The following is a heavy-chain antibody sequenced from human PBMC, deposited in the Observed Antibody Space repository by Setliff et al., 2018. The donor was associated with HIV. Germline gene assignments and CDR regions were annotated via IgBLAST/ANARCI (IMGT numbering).Heavy chain of an antibody. J-gene: IGHJ4*02. CDR2: INHSGST. CDR1: GGSFTDYY. CDR3: ARSVDTTLVPAYYFDY. V-gene: IGHV4-34*01. Sequence: SETLSLTCAVFGGSFTDYYWIWIRQPPGKGLEWIGEINHSGSTHYNPSLKSRFIISIDTSKNQFSLKLSSVTAADTAVYYCARSVDTTLVPAYYFDYWGQGTLVTVSS. D-gene: IGHD5-18*01.